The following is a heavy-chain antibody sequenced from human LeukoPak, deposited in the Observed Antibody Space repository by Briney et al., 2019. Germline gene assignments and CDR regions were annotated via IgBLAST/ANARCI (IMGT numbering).Heavy chain of an antibody. V-gene: IGHV4-39*07. CDR1: GGSISSSSYY. CDR3: ASCSGGSCYSAFGLDY. D-gene: IGHD2-15*01. J-gene: IGHJ4*02. Sequence: SETLSLTCTVSGGSISSSSYYWGWIRQPPGKGLEWIGSIYYSGSTYYNPSLKSRVTISVDTSKNQFSLKLSSVTAADTAVYYCASCSGGSCYSAFGLDYWGQGTLVTVSS. CDR2: IYYSGST.